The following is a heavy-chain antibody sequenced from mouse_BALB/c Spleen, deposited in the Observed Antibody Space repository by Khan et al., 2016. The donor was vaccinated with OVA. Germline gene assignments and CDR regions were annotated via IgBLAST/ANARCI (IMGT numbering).Heavy chain of an antibody. CDR3: ARNYGNDNYFDY. Sequence: QVQLQQAGAELARPGASVKLSCKASGYTFSDYFINWVKQRTGQGLELIVEIYPGSRHIFYNEKFKGKATLTADKSSSTAYMQLSSLTSEDSAVYFCARNYGNDNYFDYWGQGTTLIVSS. CDR2: IYPGSRHI. CDR1: GYTFSDYF. J-gene: IGHJ2*01. V-gene: IGHV1-77*01. D-gene: IGHD2-2*01.